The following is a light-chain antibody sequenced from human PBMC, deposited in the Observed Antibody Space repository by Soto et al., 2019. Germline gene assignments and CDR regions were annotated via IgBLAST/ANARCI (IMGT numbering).Light chain of an antibody. CDR3: ETWDTNTRV. CDR2: LEGSGSY. V-gene: IGLV4-60*02. J-gene: IGLJ2*01. CDR1: SGHSSYI. Sequence: QPVLTQSSSASASLGSSVRLTCTLSSGHSSYIIAWHQQQPGKAPRYLMKLEGSGSYNNGNGVPGRFSGSSSGADRYLTISHLQFEDEAEYYCETWDTNTRVFGGGTKLTVL.